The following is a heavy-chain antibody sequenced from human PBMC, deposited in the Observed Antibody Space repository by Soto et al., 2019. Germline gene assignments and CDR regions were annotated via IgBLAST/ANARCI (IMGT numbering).Heavy chain of an antibody. V-gene: IGHV4-59*08. CDR3: ARPYYYDSSGYPGAFDI. Sequence: SETLSLTCTVSGGSISSYYWSWIRQPPGKGLEWIGYIYYSGSTNYNPSLKSRVTISVDTSKNQFSLKLSSVTAADTAVYCCARPYYYDSSGYPGAFDIRGQRTTVTVSS. CDR1: GGSISSYY. J-gene: IGHJ3*02. D-gene: IGHD3-22*01. CDR2: IYYSGST.